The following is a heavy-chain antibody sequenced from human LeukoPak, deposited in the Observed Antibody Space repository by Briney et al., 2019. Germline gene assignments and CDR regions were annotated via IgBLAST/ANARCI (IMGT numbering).Heavy chain of an antibody. V-gene: IGHV4-34*01. CDR3: ARIYTAQPKWGSDY. CDR1: GGSFGGYY. CDR2: INHRGST. Sequence: PSETLSLTCAVYGGSFGGYYWNWIRQSPGKGLEWIGEINHRGSTNYNPSLKSRVTISVDTSKNQFSLKLSSVTAADTAVYYCARIYTAQPKWGSDYWGQGTLVTVSS. J-gene: IGHJ4*02. D-gene: IGHD1-26*01.